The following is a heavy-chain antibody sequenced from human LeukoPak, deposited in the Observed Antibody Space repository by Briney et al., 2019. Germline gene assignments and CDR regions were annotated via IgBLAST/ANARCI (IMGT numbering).Heavy chain of an antibody. J-gene: IGHJ4*02. V-gene: IGHV4-59*08. D-gene: IGHD6-13*01. CDR2: IYYSGST. CDR3: ARHRAAGTGEIDY. CDR1: GGSISSYY. Sequence: SETLSLTCTVSGGSISSYYWSWIRQPPGKGLEWIGYIYYSGSTNYNPSLKSRVTISVDTSKNQFSLKLSSVTAADTAVYYCARHRAAGTGEIDYWGQGTLVTVSS.